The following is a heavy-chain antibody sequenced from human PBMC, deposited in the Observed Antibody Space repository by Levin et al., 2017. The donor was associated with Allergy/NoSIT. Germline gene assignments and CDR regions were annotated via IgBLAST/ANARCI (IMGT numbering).Heavy chain of an antibody. CDR3: TRSNSAPVFDY. J-gene: IGHJ4*02. Sequence: GGSLRLSCTASGFTFGDYAMSWVRQAPGKGLEWVGFIRSKAYGGTTEYAASVKGRFTISRDDSKSIAYLQMNSLKTEDTAVYYCTRSNSAPVFDYWGQGTLVTVSS. D-gene: IGHD2/OR15-2a*01. CDR2: IRSKAYGGTT. V-gene: IGHV3-49*04. CDR1: GFTFGDYA.